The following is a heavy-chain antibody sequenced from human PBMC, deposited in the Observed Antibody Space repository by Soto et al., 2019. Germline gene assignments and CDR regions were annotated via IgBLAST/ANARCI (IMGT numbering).Heavy chain of an antibody. CDR2: IVPIFGTA. CDR3: ASNAVIVATKGTEAYYYYGMDV. Sequence: ASVKVSCKASGGTFSSYAISWVRQAPGQGLEWMGGIVPIFGTANYAQKFQGRVTITADESTSTAYMELSSLRSEDTAVYYCASNAVIVATKGTEAYYYYGMDVWGQGTTVTVSS. V-gene: IGHV1-69*13. D-gene: IGHD5-12*01. J-gene: IGHJ6*02. CDR1: GGTFSSYA.